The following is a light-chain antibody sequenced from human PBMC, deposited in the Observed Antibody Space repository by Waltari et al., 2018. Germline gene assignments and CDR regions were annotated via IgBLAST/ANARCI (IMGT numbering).Light chain of an antibody. CDR3: QQYNNWPLT. V-gene: IGKV3-15*01. CDR1: QSVNSN. J-gene: IGKJ4*01. Sequence: EIMMTQSPATLSVSPGERATLSCRASQSVNSNLAWYQQKPGQAPRLLIYGASTRATGIPARFSGSWSATEFTLTISSLQSEDFAVYYCQQYNNWPLTFGGGTKVEIK. CDR2: GAS.